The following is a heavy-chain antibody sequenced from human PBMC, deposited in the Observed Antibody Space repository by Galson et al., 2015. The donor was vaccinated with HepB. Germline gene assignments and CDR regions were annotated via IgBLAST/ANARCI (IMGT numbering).Heavy chain of an antibody. CDR3: ARGSVSMPHYFYGMDV. CDR2: IYPDDSDV. V-gene: IGHV5-51*01. J-gene: IGHJ6*02. Sequence: QSGAEVKKPGESLKISCEGSGYSFANDWIGWVRQMPGKGLELMGFIYPDDSDVRYSPSFRGQVTISVGKSISTVFLQWGSLKASDSGIYYCARGSVSMPHYFYGMDVWGQGTTVSVSS. D-gene: IGHD2/OR15-2a*01. CDR1: GYSFANDW.